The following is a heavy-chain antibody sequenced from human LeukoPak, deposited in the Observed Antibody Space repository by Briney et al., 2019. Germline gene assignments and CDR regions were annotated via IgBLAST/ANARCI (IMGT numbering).Heavy chain of an antibody. D-gene: IGHD3-3*01. CDR1: GGSFSGYY. CDR2: INHSGST. V-gene: IGHV4-34*01. J-gene: IGHJ4*02. CDR3: ARVVAIFGVVHFDY. Sequence: SETLSLTCAVYGGSFSGYYWSWIRQPPGKGLEWIGEINHSGSTNYNPSLKSRVTISVDTSKNQFSLKLSSVTAADTAVYYCARVVAIFGVVHFDYWGQGTLVTVSS.